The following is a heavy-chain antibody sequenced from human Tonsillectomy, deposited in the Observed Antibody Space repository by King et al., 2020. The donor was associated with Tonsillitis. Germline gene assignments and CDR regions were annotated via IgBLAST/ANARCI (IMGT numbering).Heavy chain of an antibody. Sequence: VQLQQWGAGLLKPSETLSLTCAVNGGSFSGHYWSWIRQPPGKGLEWIGDTNHRGATTYNPSLESRVAISVDTSRNHFSLKLSSVTAADTAVYYCARDPFCNDGVCQRGWFDPWGQGALVTVSS. CDR3: ARDPFCNDGVCQRGWFDP. CDR2: TNHRGAT. CDR1: GGSFSGHY. V-gene: IGHV4-34*01. D-gene: IGHD2-8*01. J-gene: IGHJ5*02.